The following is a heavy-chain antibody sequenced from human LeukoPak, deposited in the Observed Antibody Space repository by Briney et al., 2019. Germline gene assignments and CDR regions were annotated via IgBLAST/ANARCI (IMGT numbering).Heavy chain of an antibody. V-gene: IGHV3-7*01. CDR2: IKQDGSEK. CDR3: ATSRTFDY. Sequence: GGSLRLSCAASGFTFSSYWMSWVRQAPGKGLEWVANIKQDGSEKYYVDSVKGRFTISSDNAKSSLYPQMNSLRAEDTAVYYCATSRTFDYWGQGTLVTVSS. CDR1: GFTFSSYW. J-gene: IGHJ4*02.